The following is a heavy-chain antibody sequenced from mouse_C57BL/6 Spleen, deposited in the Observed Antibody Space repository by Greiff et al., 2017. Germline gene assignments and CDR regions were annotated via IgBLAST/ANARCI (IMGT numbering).Heavy chain of an antibody. Sequence: VQLQQSGPELVKPGASVKISCKASGYSFTGYYMNWVKQSPEKSLEWIGEINPSTGGTTYNQKFKAKATLTVDKSSSTAYMQLKSLTSEDSAVYYCARLSYGNRYYFDYWGQGTTLTVSS. V-gene: IGHV1-42*01. CDR2: INPSTGGT. D-gene: IGHD2-1*01. J-gene: IGHJ2*01. CDR1: GYSFTGYY. CDR3: ARLSYGNRYYFDY.